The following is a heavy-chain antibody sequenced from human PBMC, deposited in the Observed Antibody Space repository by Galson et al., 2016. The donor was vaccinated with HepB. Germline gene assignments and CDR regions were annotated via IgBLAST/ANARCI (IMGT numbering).Heavy chain of an antibody. J-gene: IGHJ6*03. CDR2: ISGAGANT. Sequence: SLRLSCAASGFTFTTCAMSWVRQGPGKGLEWVSTISGAGANTYYADSVKGRFTISRDNSKNTLYLQMNSLRGEDTAIYYCANAPGSHFYYYYMDVWGQGTTVTVSS. CDR3: ANAPGSHFYYYYMDV. D-gene: IGHD1-26*01. CDR1: GFTFTTCA. V-gene: IGHV3-23*01.